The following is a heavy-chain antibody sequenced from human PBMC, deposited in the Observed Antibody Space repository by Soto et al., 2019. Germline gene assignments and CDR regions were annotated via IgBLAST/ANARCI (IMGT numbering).Heavy chain of an antibody. CDR2: ISGSGGST. CDR3: AKEGYCSGGSCSTSGGY. V-gene: IGHV3-23*01. CDR1: GFTFSSYS. J-gene: IGHJ4*02. D-gene: IGHD2-15*01. Sequence: GGSLRLSCAASGFTFSSYSMNWVRQAPGKGLEWVSAISGSGGSTYYADSVKGRFTISRDNSKNTLYLQMNSLRAEDTAVYYCAKEGYCSGGSCSTSGGYWGQGTLVTVSS.